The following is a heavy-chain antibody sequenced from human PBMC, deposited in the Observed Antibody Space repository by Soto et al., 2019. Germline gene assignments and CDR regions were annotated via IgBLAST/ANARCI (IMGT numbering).Heavy chain of an antibody. D-gene: IGHD1-20*01. Sequence: PGGSLRLSCAASRFTFRNYALNWGRPAPGKGLEWVSAIDSDGKTYYADSVKGRFTISRDNSKNTLFLQMNSLRADDTAVYYCAKTIRGTPWDYFDSWGQGTLVTVSS. CDR2: IDSDGKT. CDR3: AKTIRGTPWDYFDS. J-gene: IGHJ4*02. CDR1: RFTFRNYA. V-gene: IGHV3-23*05.